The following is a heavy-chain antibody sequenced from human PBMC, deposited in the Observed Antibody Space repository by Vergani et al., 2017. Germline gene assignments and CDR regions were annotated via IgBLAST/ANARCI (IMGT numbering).Heavy chain of an antibody. CDR2: INHSGNT. J-gene: IGHJ4*02. V-gene: IGHV4-34*01. Sequence: QVQLQQLGAGLFKPSETLSLTCAVYGGSFSGYYWSWIRQPPGKGLEWIGEINHSGNTNYKPSLKSRVTISVDTSKNQFSLKLSSVTAADTAVYYCSRGAAKARSGYYSRVFDYWGQGTLVTVSS. CDR3: SRGAAKARSGYYSRVFDY. D-gene: IGHD3-22*01. CDR1: GGSFSGYY.